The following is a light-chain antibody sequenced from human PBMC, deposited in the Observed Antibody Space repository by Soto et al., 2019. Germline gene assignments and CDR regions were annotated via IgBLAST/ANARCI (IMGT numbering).Light chain of an antibody. V-gene: IGKV3-15*01. CDR3: QQYNNWPPMYT. Sequence: EIVMTQSPATLSVSPGERATLSCRASQSVSSNLALYQQKPGQAPRILIYGASTRSTGIPARFIGSGSGTEFTLTITSLQSEDFAVYYCQQYNNWPPMYTFSQGIKLEIK. CDR2: GAS. J-gene: IGKJ2*01. CDR1: QSVSSN.